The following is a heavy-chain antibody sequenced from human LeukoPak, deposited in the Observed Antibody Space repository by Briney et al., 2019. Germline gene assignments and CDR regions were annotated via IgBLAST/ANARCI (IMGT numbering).Heavy chain of an antibody. Sequence: GGSLRLSCAASGFTFNTFNMNWVRQAPGKGLEWVSSITSGGDYIYYADSVKGRFTTSRDNAKNSLSLQLNSLRIEDTAVYYCARGHYDVLAASYKWTPDYWGQGTLVTVSS. CDR3: ARGHYDVLAASYKWTPDY. CDR1: GFTFNTFN. D-gene: IGHD3-9*01. CDR2: ITSGGDYI. J-gene: IGHJ4*02. V-gene: IGHV3-21*01.